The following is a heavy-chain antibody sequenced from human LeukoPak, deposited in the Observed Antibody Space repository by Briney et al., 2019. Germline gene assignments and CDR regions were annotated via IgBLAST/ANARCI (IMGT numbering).Heavy chain of an antibody. J-gene: IGHJ4*02. Sequence: GGSLRLSCAASGFTLSKHPMYWVRQAPGKGLEWVSSLSDTGDSRHYADSVKGRFTISRDSARSALYLQMNSLRAEDTAVYYCAKGDCASGSCYFDDWGQGSQVTVPS. V-gene: IGHV3-23*01. CDR2: LSDTGDSR. CDR3: AKGDCASGSCYFDD. CDR1: GFTLSKHP. D-gene: IGHD2-8*01.